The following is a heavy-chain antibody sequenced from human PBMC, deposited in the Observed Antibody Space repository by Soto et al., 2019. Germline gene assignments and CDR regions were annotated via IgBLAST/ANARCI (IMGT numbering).Heavy chain of an antibody. CDR2: ITSSSYT. Sequence: QVQLVESGGGLVKPGGSLRLSCAASGFSFSDHYTRWIRQAPGKGLEWVSYITSSSYTNYADSVKGRFTITRHHPKKPPDLQMDGMRAEDTAMYYCASQVNYVMDVWGQGTTVTVSS. J-gene: IGHJ6*02. V-gene: IGHV3-11*06. CDR1: GFSFSDHY. D-gene: IGHD2-21*01. CDR3: ASQVNYVMDV.